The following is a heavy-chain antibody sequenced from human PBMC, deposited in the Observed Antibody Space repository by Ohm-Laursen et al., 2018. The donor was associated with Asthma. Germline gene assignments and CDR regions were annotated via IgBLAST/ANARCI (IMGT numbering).Heavy chain of an antibody. D-gene: IGHD3-22*01. J-gene: IGHJ4*02. CDR2: ISGSGGST. Sequence: SLRLSCTASGFTFSSYAMSWVRQAPGKGLEWVSAISGSGGSTYYADSVKGRFTISRDNSKNTLYLQMNSLRAEDTAVYYCAKAYYYDSSGYYFFDYWGQGTLVTASS. V-gene: IGHV3-23*01. CDR1: GFTFSSYA. CDR3: AKAYYYDSSGYYFFDY.